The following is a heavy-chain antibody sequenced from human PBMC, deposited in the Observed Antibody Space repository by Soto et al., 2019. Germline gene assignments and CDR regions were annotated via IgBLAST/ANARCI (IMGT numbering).Heavy chain of an antibody. V-gene: IGHV4-39*01. CDR2: IYYSGST. Sequence: PSETLSLTCTVSGGSISSSSYYWGWIRQPPGKGLEWIGSIYYSGSTHYNPSLKSRVTISVDTSKNQFSLKLSSVTAADTAVYYCARSKYDYIWGSYRPRRFDPWGQGTLVTVSS. J-gene: IGHJ5*02. D-gene: IGHD3-16*02. CDR1: GGSISSSSYY. CDR3: ARSKYDYIWGSYRPRRFDP.